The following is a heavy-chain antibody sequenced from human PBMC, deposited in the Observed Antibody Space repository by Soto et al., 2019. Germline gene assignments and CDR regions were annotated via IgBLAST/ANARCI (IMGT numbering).Heavy chain of an antibody. CDR1: GFIFSNYA. CDR3: ARDVSDYVLDV. J-gene: IGHJ6*02. V-gene: IGHV3-30*04. Sequence: DLEESGGGVVQPGNSLRLSCTASGFIFSNYAMHWVRQAPGKGLEWVALISYDGRNIYYADSVKGRFSFSRDNSKNTLDLVMNSLRREDTAMYYCARDVSDYVLDVWGQGTTVNVSS. CDR2: ISYDGRNI. D-gene: IGHD4-17*01.